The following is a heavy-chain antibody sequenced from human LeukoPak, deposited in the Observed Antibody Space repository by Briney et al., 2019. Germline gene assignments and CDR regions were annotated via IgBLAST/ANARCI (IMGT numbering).Heavy chain of an antibody. CDR2: ISGSGANT. Sequence: PGGSLRLSCAASGFTFSTYAMSWVRQAPGKGLEWVSTISGSGANTYYADSVRGRFTISRDNSKNTLYLHMNSLRAEDTAVYYCARGLTPLGEPNYYDSSGYYNRYYYYGMDVWGQGTTVTVSS. CDR3: ARGLTPLGEPNYYDSSGYYNRYYYYGMDV. V-gene: IGHV3-23*01. D-gene: IGHD3-22*01. CDR1: GFTFSTYA. J-gene: IGHJ6*02.